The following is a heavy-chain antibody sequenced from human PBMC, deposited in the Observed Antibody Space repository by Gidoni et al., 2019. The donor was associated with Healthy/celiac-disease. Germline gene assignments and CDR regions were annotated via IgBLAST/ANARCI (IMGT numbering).Heavy chain of an antibody. CDR1: GGTFSSYA. CDR3: ARDRGLIQIVANLDY. J-gene: IGHJ4*02. Sequence: VQLAQSGAEVKKPGSSVKLSCKASGGTFSSYAISWVRQAPGQGLVWRGGIIPIFGIANYAKKFQGRVTITADKSTSTAYMELSSLRSEDTAVYYCARDRGLIQIVANLDYWGQGTLVTVSS. D-gene: IGHD5-12*01. CDR2: IIPIFGIA. V-gene: IGHV1-69*17.